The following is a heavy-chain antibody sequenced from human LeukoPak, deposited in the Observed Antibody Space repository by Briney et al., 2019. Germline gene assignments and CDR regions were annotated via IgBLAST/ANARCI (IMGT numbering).Heavy chain of an antibody. J-gene: IGHJ4*02. CDR3: AKAANLYSSSWSDY. D-gene: IGHD6-13*01. V-gene: IGHV3-9*01. Sequence: GRSLRLSCAASGFTFDDYAMHWVRQAPGKGLEWVSGISWNSGSIGYADSVKGRFTISRDNAKNSLYLRMNSLRAEDTALYYCAKAANLYSSSWSDYWGQGTLVTVSS. CDR2: ISWNSGSI. CDR1: GFTFDDYA.